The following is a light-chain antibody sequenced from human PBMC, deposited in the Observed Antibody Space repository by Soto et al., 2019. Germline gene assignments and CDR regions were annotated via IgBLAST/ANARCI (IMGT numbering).Light chain of an antibody. CDR3: QKRDIWPWM. CDR1: QCVNRY. J-gene: IGKJ1*01. CDR2: DAS. Sequence: EIVLTPSPATLSLSQEERATLSCWASQCVNRYLVRYQQKPGQAPRLLMYDASKRATGIPARFSGSGSGTEFTLTISSLEPEDFAAYSCQKRDIWPWMFGQGTKVDIK. V-gene: IGKV3-11*01.